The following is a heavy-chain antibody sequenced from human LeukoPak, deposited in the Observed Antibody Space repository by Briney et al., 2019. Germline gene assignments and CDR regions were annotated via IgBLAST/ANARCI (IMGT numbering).Heavy chain of an antibody. Sequence: GGSLRLSCAASGFTFSSYSMNWVRQAPGKGLEWISYISSGSSTIYYADPVKGRFTISRDNAKNSLYLQMNSLRAVDTAVYYCARVLHKRNYDSSDYYGYWGQGTLVTVSS. CDR1: GFTFSSYS. V-gene: IGHV3-48*01. CDR2: ISSGSSTI. J-gene: IGHJ4*02. CDR3: ARVLHKRNYDSSDYYGY. D-gene: IGHD3-22*01.